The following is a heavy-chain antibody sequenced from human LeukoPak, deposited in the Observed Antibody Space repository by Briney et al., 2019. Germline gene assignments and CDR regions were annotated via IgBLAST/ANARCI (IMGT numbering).Heavy chain of an antibody. V-gene: IGHV3-9*01. CDR1: GFTFDDYA. CDR3: AKGYCSSTSCSSDY. J-gene: IGHJ4*02. CDR2: ISWNSGSI. Sequence: GRSLRLSCAASGFTFDDYAMHWVRQAPGKGLEWVSGISWNSGSIGYADSVKGRFTISRDNAKNSLYLQMNILRPEDTALYYCAKGYCSSTSCSSDYWGQGTLVTVSS. D-gene: IGHD2-2*01.